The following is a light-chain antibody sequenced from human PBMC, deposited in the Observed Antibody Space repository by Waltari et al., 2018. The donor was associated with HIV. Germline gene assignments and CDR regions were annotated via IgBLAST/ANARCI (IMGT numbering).Light chain of an antibody. CDR3: QQANSFLPLT. CDR1: QGISIW. Sequence: DIRMTQSPSYVYASVGDTVTITCRASQGISIWLAWYQQKPGKAPNLLIYGASSLHSGVPSRFSGNGSGTDFTLAISGLQPEDFATYYCQQANSFLPLTFGGGTKVEIK. J-gene: IGKJ4*01. V-gene: IGKV1-12*01. CDR2: GAS.